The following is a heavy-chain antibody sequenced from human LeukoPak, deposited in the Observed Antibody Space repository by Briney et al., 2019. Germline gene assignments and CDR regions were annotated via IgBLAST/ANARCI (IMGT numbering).Heavy chain of an antibody. V-gene: IGHV4-34*01. J-gene: IGHJ4*02. Sequence: KASETLSLTCAVYGGSFSGYYWSWIRQPPGKGLEWIGEINHSGSTNYNPSLKSRVTISVDTSKNQFSLKLSSVTAADTAVYYCARGHPHVLRYFDWLPSFDYWGQGTLVTVSS. CDR3: ARGHPHVLRYFDWLPSFDY. D-gene: IGHD3-9*01. CDR2: INHSGST. CDR1: GGSFSGYY.